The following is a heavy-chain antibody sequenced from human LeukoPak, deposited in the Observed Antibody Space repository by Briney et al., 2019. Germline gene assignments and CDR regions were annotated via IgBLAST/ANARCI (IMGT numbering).Heavy chain of an antibody. CDR2: ISSSSNTI. Sequence: PGESLTLSCTSSTFTFKRYEMNWVRQAPGRGLEWISYISSSSNTIYYADSVKGRFTVSRDNAENSLYLQMNSLRAEDTAIYYCASPRPSGSFDWFPEHFNYYMDVWGKGTTVSVSS. D-gene: IGHD3-9*01. V-gene: IGHV3-48*03. CDR3: ASPRPSGSFDWFPEHFNYYMDV. J-gene: IGHJ6*03. CDR1: TFTFKRYE.